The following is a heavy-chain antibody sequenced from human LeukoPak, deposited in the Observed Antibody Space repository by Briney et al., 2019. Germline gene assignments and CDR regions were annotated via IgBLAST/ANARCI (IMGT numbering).Heavy chain of an antibody. V-gene: IGHV3-23*01. Sequence: GGSLRLSCAASGFIFSNYAMSWVRHAPGKGLERVSDISGSGGNTYYADSVKGRFTISRDNSKNTLYLQMNSLRVEDTAVYYCAKGGIAVAGWGNYFEYWGQGTLVTVSS. J-gene: IGHJ4*02. CDR2: ISGSGGNT. CDR1: GFIFSNYA. CDR3: AKGGIAVAGWGNYFEY. D-gene: IGHD6-19*01.